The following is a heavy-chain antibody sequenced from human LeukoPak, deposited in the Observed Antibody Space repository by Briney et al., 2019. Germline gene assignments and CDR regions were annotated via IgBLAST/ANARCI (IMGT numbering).Heavy chain of an antibody. D-gene: IGHD1-26*01. Sequence: SETLSLTCTVSGGSISSYYWSWIRQPPGKGLEWIGYIYYSGSTNYNPSLKSRVTISVDTSKNQFSLKLSSVTAADTAVYYYARGGEWESHFDYWGQGTLVTVSS. J-gene: IGHJ4*02. CDR3: ARGGEWESHFDY. CDR1: GGSISSYY. CDR2: IYYSGST. V-gene: IGHV4-59*01.